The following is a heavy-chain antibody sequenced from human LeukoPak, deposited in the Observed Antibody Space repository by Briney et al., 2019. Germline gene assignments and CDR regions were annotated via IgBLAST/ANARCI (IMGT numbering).Heavy chain of an antibody. J-gene: IGHJ4*02. CDR3: ARDSGQTSFDY. CDR1: GFTFSSYE. V-gene: IGHV3-48*03. D-gene: IGHD1-1*01. Sequence: GGSLRLSCAASGFTFSSYEMNWVRQAPGKGLEWVSYISSSGPTIYYADSVKGRFTISRDNAKNSLYLQMNSLRAEDTAVYYCARDSGQTSFDYWGQGTLVTVSP. CDR2: ISSSGPTI.